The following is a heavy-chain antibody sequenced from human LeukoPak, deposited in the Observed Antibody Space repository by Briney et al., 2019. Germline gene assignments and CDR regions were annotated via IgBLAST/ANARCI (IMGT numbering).Heavy chain of an antibody. J-gene: IGHJ6*03. CDR2: MNQDGSGK. CDR1: GFTFSSHW. Sequence: GGSLRLSCVASGFTFSSHWMSWVRQAPGKGLEWVANMNQDGSGKYYVDSVKGRFIISRDNAKNSLYLQMYSLRAEDTAVYCCARDPVYSYGKGPNYYYYMDVWGKGTTVTVSS. D-gene: IGHD5-18*01. V-gene: IGHV3-7*01. CDR3: ARDPVYSYGKGPNYYYYMDV.